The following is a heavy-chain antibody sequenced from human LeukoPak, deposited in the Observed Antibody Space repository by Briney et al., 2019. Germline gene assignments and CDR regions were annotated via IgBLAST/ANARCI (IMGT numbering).Heavy chain of an antibody. D-gene: IGHD3-22*01. J-gene: IGHJ4*02. Sequence: LTGGSLRLSCAASGFTFDDYTMHWVRQAPGKGLEWVSLISWDGGSTYYADSVKGRFTISRDNSKNSLYLQMNSLRTEDTALYYCAKDKGRHYYDSSGYYQNWGQGTLVTVSS. CDR1: GFTFDDYT. CDR2: ISWDGGST. CDR3: AKDKGRHYYDSSGYYQN. V-gene: IGHV3-43*01.